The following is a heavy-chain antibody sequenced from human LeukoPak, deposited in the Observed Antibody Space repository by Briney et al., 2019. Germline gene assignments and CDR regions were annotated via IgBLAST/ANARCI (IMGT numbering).Heavy chain of an antibody. Sequence: SETLSLTCTVSGVSISSSNSYWGWIRQPPGKGLEWIGSIYYSGNTYYNASLKSQVSISIDTSKNQFSLRLTSVTAADTAVYYCARGLGDYYGSGSSGAFDIWGQGTMVTVSS. J-gene: IGHJ3*02. D-gene: IGHD3-10*01. CDR3: ARGLGDYYGSGSSGAFDI. CDR2: IYYSGNT. CDR1: GVSISSSNSY. V-gene: IGHV4-39*01.